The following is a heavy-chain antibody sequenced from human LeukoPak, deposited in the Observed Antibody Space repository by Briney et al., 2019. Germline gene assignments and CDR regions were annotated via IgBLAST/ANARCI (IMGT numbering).Heavy chain of an antibody. CDR2: IIPILGTA. CDR1: GGTFSSYA. V-gene: IGHV1-69*11. D-gene: IGHD1-26*01. CDR3: ARAPEGSYYVHYFDY. J-gene: IGHJ4*02. Sequence: GASVKVSCKASGGTFSSYAISWVRQAPGQGLEWMGRIIPILGTANYAQKFQGRVTITTDESTSTAYMELSSLRSEDTAVYYCARAPEGSYYVHYFDYWGQGTLVTVSS.